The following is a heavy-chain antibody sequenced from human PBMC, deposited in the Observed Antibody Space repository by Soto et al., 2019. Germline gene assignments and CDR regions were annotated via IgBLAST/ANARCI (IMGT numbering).Heavy chain of an antibody. CDR1: CGSFSSYQ. CDR2: INHSGTT. D-gene: IGHD6-19*01. V-gene: IGHV4-34*01. CDR3: AKAGSSGWYDSYYFDY. J-gene: IGHJ4*02. Sequence: SETLSLTCAVRCGSFSSYQWSWIRQTPGQGLEWIGEINHSGTTNYNPSLKSRITMSVDTSKKEFSLKLTSVTAADTAVYYCAKAGSSGWYDSYYFDYWGQGTLGTVSS.